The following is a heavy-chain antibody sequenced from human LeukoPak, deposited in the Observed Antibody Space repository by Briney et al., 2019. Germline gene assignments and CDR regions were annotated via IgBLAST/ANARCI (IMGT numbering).Heavy chain of an antibody. D-gene: IGHD1-1*01. J-gene: IGHJ4*02. CDR2: ISYDGSNK. V-gene: IGHV3-30-3*01. Sequence: PGGSLRLSCAASGSTFSSYAMHWVRQAPGKGLEWVAVISYDGSNKYYADSVKGRFTISRDNSKNTLYLQMNSLRAEDTAVYYCARAEGTFDYWGQGTLVTVSS. CDR1: GSTFSSYA. CDR3: ARAEGTFDY.